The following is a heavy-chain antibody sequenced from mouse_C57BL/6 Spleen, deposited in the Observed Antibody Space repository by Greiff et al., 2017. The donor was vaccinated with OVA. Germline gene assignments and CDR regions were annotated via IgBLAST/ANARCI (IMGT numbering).Heavy chain of an antibody. CDR3: ARSGSKLDY. D-gene: IGHD1-1*01. J-gene: IGHJ2*01. CDR2: IDPSDSYT. V-gene: IGHV1-69*01. Sequence: VQLQQPGAELVMPGASVKLSCKASGYTFTSYWMHWVKQRPGQGLEWIGEIDPSDSYTNYNQKFKGKSTLTVDKSSSTAYMQLSSLTYEDSAVYYCARSGSKLDYWGQGTTLTVSS. CDR1: GYTFTSYW.